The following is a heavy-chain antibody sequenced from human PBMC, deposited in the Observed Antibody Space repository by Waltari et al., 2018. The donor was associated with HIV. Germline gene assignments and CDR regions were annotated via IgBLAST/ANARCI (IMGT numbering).Heavy chain of an antibody. D-gene: IGHD6-13*01. Sequence: QVQLQESGPGLVKPSQTLSLTCTVSGGSISSGDYYWSWIRQPPGKGLEWIGYIYYSGRTYYNPSLKSRVTISVNASKNQCSLELSSVTASDTAVYYCARVPRIAAADPYWYFDLWGRGTLVTVSS. J-gene: IGHJ2*01. CDR2: IYYSGRT. CDR1: GGSISSGDYY. CDR3: ARVPRIAAADPYWYFDL. V-gene: IGHV4-30-4*01.